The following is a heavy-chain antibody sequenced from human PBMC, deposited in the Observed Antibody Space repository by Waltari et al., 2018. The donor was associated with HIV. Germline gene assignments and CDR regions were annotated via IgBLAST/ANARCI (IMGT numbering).Heavy chain of an antibody. Sequence: QVQLQESGPGLVKPSQTLSLTCTVSGGSISSGSYYWSWIRQPAGKGLEWIGRIYTSGNTNHNPSLKSRVTISVDTSKNQFSLKLSSVTAADTAVYYCARVALYYDILTGYGGYYFDYWGQGTLVTVSS. CDR2: IYTSGNT. CDR1: GGSISSGSYY. D-gene: IGHD3-9*01. V-gene: IGHV4-61*02. J-gene: IGHJ4*02. CDR3: ARVALYYDILTGYGGYYFDY.